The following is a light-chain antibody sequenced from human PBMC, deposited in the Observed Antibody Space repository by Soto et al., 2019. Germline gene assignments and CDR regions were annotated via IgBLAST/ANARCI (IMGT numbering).Light chain of an antibody. V-gene: IGLV2-8*01. J-gene: IGLJ1*01. CDR2: EVS. CDR3: QSYDSSLSGYV. Sequence: QAVVTQPPSASGSPGQSVTISCTGTSSDVGGYNYVSWYQQHPGKAPKLMIYEVSKRPSGVPDRFSGSKSATSVSLAITGLRAEDEADYYCQSYDSSLSGYVFGTGTKVTVL. CDR1: SSDVGGYNY.